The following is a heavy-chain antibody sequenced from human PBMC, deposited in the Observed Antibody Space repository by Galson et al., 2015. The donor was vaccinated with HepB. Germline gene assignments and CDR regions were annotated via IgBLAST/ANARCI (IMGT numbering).Heavy chain of an antibody. V-gene: IGHV2-5*02. J-gene: IGHJ2*01. D-gene: IGHD6-13*01. CDR3: AQLIAAAGYGYFDL. CDR1: GFSLSTSGVG. CDR2: IYWDDDK. Sequence: PALVKPTQTLTLTCTFSGFSLSTSGVGVGWIRQPPGKALEWLALIYWDDDKRYSPSLKSRLTITKDTSKNQVVLTMTNMDPVDTATYYCAQLIAAAGYGYFDLWGRGTLVTVSS.